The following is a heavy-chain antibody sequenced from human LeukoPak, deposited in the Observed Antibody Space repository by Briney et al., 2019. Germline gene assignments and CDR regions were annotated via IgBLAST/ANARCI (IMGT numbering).Heavy chain of an antibody. V-gene: IGHV3-21*01. CDR3: ARGDTAMARLPVDY. J-gene: IGHJ4*02. Sequence: GGSLRLSCAASGFTFSSYSMNWVRQAPGKGLEWVSSISSSSSSYIYYADSVKGRFTISRDNAKNSLYLQMNSLRAEDTAVYYCARGDTAMARLPVDYWGQGTLVTVSS. CDR1: GFTFSSYS. D-gene: IGHD5-18*01. CDR2: ISSSSSSYI.